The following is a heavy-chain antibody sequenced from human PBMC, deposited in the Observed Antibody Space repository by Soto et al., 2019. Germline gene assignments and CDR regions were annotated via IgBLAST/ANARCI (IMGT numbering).Heavy chain of an antibody. CDR3: ERRARTATTNWGAFDI. D-gene: IGHD1-1*01. V-gene: IGHV3-23*01. Sequence: EVQLLESGGGLVQPGGSLRLSCAASGFTFSNYVMNWVRQAPGKGLEWVSTISYSADKTFYADSVKGRFTISRDNSRDTLFLQMNSLRADDAAVYYGERRARTATTNWGAFDIWGQGTMVTVSS. J-gene: IGHJ3*02. CDR2: ISYSADKT. CDR1: GFTFSNYV.